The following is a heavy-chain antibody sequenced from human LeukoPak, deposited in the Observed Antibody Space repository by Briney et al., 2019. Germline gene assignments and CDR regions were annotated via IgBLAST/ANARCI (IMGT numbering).Heavy chain of an antibody. CDR1: GFTFSSYS. CDR3: ARGNTLEGINWFDP. CDR2: ISSSSSYI. Sequence: GGSLRLSCAASGFTFSSYSMNWVRQAPGKGLEWVSSISSSSSYIYYADSVEGRFTISRDNAKNSLYLQMNSLRAEDTAVYYCARGNTLEGINWFDPWGQGTLVTVSS. D-gene: IGHD1-1*01. J-gene: IGHJ5*02. V-gene: IGHV3-21*01.